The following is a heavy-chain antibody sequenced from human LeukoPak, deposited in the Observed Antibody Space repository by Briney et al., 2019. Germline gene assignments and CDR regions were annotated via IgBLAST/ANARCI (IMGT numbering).Heavy chain of an antibody. J-gene: IGHJ4*02. D-gene: IGHD6-13*01. CDR1: GGSISSSSYY. CDR2: AYYSGST. CDR3: ARDLGVFSRWSKYDY. Sequence: KASETLSLTCTVSGGSISSSSYYWGWIRQPPGKGLEWIGSAYYSGSTYHNPSLKSRVTISVDTSKNQFSLQLNSVTPEDTAVYYCARDLGVFSRWSKYDYWGQGTLVTVSS. V-gene: IGHV4-39*02.